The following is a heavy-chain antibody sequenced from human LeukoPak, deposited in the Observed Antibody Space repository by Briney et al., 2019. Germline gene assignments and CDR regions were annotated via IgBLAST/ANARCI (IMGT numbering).Heavy chain of an antibody. D-gene: IGHD3-10*01. Sequence: ASVKVSCKASGYTFTSYYMHWVRQAPGQGLEWMGIINPSGGSTNYAQKFQGRVTITADESTSTAYMELSSLRSEDTAVYYCARGYYGSGSYYNGLGYWGQGTLVTVSS. CDR3: ARGYYGSGSYYNGLGY. V-gene: IGHV1-46*01. J-gene: IGHJ4*02. CDR2: INPSGGST. CDR1: GYTFTSYY.